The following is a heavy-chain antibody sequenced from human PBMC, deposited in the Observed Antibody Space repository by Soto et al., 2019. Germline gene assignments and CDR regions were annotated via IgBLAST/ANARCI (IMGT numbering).Heavy chain of an antibody. J-gene: IGHJ5*02. Sequence: GGSLRLSCAASGFTFSSYSMNWVRQAPGKGLEWVSYISSSSSTIYYADSVKGRFTISRDNAKNSLYLQMNSLRDEDTAVYYCARGSGSTAEMDNWFDPWGQGTLVTVSS. CDR3: ARGSGSTAEMDNWFDP. CDR1: GFTFSSYS. V-gene: IGHV3-48*02. CDR2: ISSSSSTI. D-gene: IGHD5-12*01.